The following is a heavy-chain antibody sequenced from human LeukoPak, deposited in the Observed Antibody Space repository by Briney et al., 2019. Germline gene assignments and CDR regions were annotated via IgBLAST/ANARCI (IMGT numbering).Heavy chain of an antibody. CDR2: IYYSGST. Sequence: SETLSLTRTVSGGSISSSSYYWGWIRQPPGKGLEWIGSIYYSGSTYYNPSLKSRVTISVDTSKNQFSLKLSSVTAADTAVYYCASRSIAVAGTRAFDYWGQGTLVTVSS. D-gene: IGHD6-19*01. CDR3: ASRSIAVAGTRAFDY. V-gene: IGHV4-39*01. CDR1: GGSISSSSYY. J-gene: IGHJ4*02.